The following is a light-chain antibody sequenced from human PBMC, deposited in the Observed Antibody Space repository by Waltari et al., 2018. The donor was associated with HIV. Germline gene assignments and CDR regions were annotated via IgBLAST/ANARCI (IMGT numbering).Light chain of an antibody. CDR3: AAWDDSLSGVV. J-gene: IGLJ2*01. CDR2: TNN. V-gene: IGLV1-44*01. Sequence: QSVMTQPPSASGTPGQSVTISCSGSSSNIGNNPVNWYQQLPGTAPKLLIYTNNQRPSGVPDRVSGSRSGTSASLTISGLQSEDEADYYCAAWDDSLSGVVFGGGTKLTVL. CDR1: SSNIGNNP.